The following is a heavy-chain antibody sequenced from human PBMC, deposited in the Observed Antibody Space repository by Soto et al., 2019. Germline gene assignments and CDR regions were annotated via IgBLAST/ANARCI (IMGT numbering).Heavy chain of an antibody. CDR3: ARTGYDRIGYFVEYYFDY. CDR1: GFAFSKYA. Sequence: QVQLVESGGGVVQPERSLRLTCAASGFAFSKYAMHWVRQARGTGLEWVAVISNDGSNPYYADSVKGRFNISRDNSKNTLYLQMNRLREEDRAVYYCARTGYDRIGYFVEYYFDYWGQGTLVTVSS. D-gene: IGHD3-22*01. CDR2: ISNDGSNP. J-gene: IGHJ4*02. V-gene: IGHV3-30-3*01.